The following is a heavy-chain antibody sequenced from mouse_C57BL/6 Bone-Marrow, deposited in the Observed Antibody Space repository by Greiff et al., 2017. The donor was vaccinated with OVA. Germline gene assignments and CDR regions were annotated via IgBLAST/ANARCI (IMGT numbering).Heavy chain of an antibody. Sequence: DVQLQESGPGLVKPSQSLSLTCSVTGYSITSGYYWNWIRQFPGNKLEWMGYISYDGSNNYNPSLKNLISITRDTSKNQFFLKLNSVTTEDTATYYCARERGYYYGSTLYFDVWGTGTTVTVSS. J-gene: IGHJ1*03. CDR2: ISYDGSN. CDR1: GYSITSGYY. V-gene: IGHV3-6*01. D-gene: IGHD1-1*01. CDR3: ARERGYYYGSTLYFDV.